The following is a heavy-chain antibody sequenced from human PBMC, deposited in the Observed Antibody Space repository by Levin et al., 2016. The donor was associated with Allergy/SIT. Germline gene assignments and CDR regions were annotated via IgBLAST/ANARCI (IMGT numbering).Heavy chain of an antibody. D-gene: IGHD6-19*01. CDR3: ARLDSYSSGWELDY. CDR1: GGSISSYY. J-gene: IGHJ4*02. V-gene: IGHV4-59*01. Sequence: SETLSLTCTVSGGSISSYYWSWIRQPPGKGLEWIGYIYYSGSINYNPSLKSRVTISVDTSKNQFSLKLSSVTAADTAVYYCARLDSYSSGWELDYWGQGTLVTVSS. CDR2: IYYSGSI.